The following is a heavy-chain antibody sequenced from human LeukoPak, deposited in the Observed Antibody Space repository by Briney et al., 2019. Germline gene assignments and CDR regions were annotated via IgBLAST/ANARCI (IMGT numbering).Heavy chain of an antibody. CDR2: ISPSGGST. J-gene: IGHJ5*02. CDR1: GYTFTSNY. Sequence: ASVTVSCMAFGYTFTSNYMHWVRQAPGPGPEWMGVISPSGGSTTYAQKFQGRVTLTRDMSTSTDYLELSSLRSEDTAVYYCARDNSVRDEAWWFNPWGQGTLVTVSS. V-gene: IGHV1-46*01. CDR3: ARDNSVRDEAWWFNP. D-gene: IGHD5-24*01.